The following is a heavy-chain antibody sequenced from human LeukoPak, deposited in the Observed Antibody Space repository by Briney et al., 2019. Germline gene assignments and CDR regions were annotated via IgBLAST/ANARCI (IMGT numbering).Heavy chain of an antibody. CDR3: ARGRGQWLLLRDAFDI. CDR1: GFTFSSYS. CDR2: ISSSSSYI. V-gene: IGHV3-21*01. J-gene: IGHJ3*02. Sequence: PGGSLRLSCAASGFTFSSYSMNWVRQAPGKGLEWVSSISSSSSYIYYADSVKGRFTISRDNSKNTLYLQMNSLRAEDTAVYYCARGRGQWLLLRDAFDIWGQGTMVTVSS. D-gene: IGHD6-19*01.